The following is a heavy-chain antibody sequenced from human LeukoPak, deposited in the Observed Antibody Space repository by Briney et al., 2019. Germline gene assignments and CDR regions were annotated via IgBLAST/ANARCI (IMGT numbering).Heavy chain of an antibody. D-gene: IGHD6-6*01. CDR2: IISIFGTA. CDR1: GGTFSSYA. Sequence: SVKVSCKASGGTFSSYAISWVRQAPGQGLEWMGGIISIFGTANYAQKFQGRVTITTDESTSTAYMELSSLRSEDTAVYYCAYIAAPQYYYYYMDVWGKGTTVTVSS. V-gene: IGHV1-69*05. J-gene: IGHJ6*03. CDR3: AYIAAPQYYYYYMDV.